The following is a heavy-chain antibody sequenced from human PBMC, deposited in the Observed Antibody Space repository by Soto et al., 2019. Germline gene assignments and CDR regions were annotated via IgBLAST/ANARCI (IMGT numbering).Heavy chain of an antibody. CDR1: GGSFSGYY. D-gene: IGHD3-10*01. J-gene: IGHJ5*02. Sequence: QVQLHQWGAGQLRASETLSLTCGVSGGSFSGYYWSWIRQPPGKGLEWIGEVNESGNSNYNPSLKRRVVISVDTPKNEFSLKMNTVTAADTGVYYCARVRRWLPEEMVHLWGQGALVTVSS. CDR2: VNESGNS. CDR3: ARVRRWLPEEMVHL. V-gene: IGHV4-34*01.